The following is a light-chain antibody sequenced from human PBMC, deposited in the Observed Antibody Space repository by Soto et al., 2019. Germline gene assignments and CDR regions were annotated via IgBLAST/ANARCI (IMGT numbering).Light chain of an antibody. CDR1: TSDVGGFSY. CDR2: EVS. Sequence: QSALTQPASVSGSPGQSITISCTGTTSDVGGFSYVSWYQQHPDTAPTRMIYEVSNRPSGVSNRFSGSKSGNTASLTIAGLQAEDEADYYCSSYTTRSTYVFGTGTKLTVL. J-gene: IGLJ1*01. V-gene: IGLV2-14*01. CDR3: SSYTTRSTYV.